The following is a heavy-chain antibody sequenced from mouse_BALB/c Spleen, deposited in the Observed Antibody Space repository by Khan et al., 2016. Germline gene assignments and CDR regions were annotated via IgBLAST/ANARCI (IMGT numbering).Heavy chain of an antibody. CDR2: INPNTGYT. D-gene: IGHD4-1*01. CDR3: ARSWDGFDY. CDR1: GYTFSSYW. J-gene: IGHJ2*01. V-gene: IGHV1-7*01. Sequence: QVQLQQSGAELAKPGASVKMSCKASGYTFSSYWMHWVKQRPEQGLEWIGYINPNTGYTEYNQKFKDKATLTADKSSSTAYMQLNSLTSEDSAVYYCARSWDGFDYWGQGTTLAVSS.